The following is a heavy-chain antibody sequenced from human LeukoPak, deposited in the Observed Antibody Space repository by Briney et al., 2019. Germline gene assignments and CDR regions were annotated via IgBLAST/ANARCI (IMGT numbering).Heavy chain of an antibody. CDR3: ARGARYYGSGTVGNYYYYMDV. D-gene: IGHD3-10*01. CDR2: INHSGST. CDR1: GGSFSGYY. Sequence: PSETLSPTCAVYGGSFSGYYWSWIRQPPGKGLEWIGEINHSGSTNYNPSLKSRVTISVDTSKNQFSLKLSSVTAADTAVYYCARGARYYGSGTVGNYYYYMDVWGKGTTVTVSS. J-gene: IGHJ6*03. V-gene: IGHV4-34*01.